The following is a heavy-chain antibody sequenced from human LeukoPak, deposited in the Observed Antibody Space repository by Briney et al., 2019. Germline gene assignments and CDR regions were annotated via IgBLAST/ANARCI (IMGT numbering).Heavy chain of an antibody. CDR2: MYYSGSS. CDR1: YY. V-gene: IGHV4-59*01. J-gene: IGHJ5*02. D-gene: IGHD2-15*01. Sequence: YYGXWIRQPPXKGREWIGYMYYSGSSNYNPSLKSGVTISVEMYKNQFSLKLISVTAADTAVYYFARSGGGILSWGQGTLVTVSS. CDR3: ARSGGGILS.